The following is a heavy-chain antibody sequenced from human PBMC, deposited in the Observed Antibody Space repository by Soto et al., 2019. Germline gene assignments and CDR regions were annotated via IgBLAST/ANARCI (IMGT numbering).Heavy chain of an antibody. Sequence: SEPLSLTCNVSGGSIKTDNWWTWVRQSPGKGLEWIGEIYHSGSALNNPPLNNRLTISIDKSKKQFSLTLTSVTAAATALYFFARADYVFWSKGIDLWGQGIQVTVSS. CDR2: IYHSGSA. J-gene: IGHJ5*02. V-gene: IGHV4-4*02. CDR3: ARADYVFWSKGIDL. D-gene: IGHD3-10*02. CDR1: GGSIKTDNW.